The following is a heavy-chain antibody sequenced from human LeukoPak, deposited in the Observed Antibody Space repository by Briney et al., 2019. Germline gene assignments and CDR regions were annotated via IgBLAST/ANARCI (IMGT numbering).Heavy chain of an antibody. Sequence: GGSLRLSCAASGFNFDDYVMHWVRQAPGKGLEWVALISWNGENTYYADSVKGRFTISRDNAKNTLYLQMNSLRTEDTAVYYCATYNWNFPNDYWGQGTLVTVSS. CDR2: ISWNGENT. D-gene: IGHD1-7*01. CDR3: ATYNWNFPNDY. CDR1: GFNFDDYV. V-gene: IGHV3-43*01. J-gene: IGHJ4*02.